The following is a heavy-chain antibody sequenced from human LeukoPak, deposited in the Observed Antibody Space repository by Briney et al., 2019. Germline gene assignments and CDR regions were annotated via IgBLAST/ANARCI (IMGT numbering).Heavy chain of an antibody. CDR3: ARHANDFWSGNWFDP. CDR1: GGSISSSSYY. J-gene: IGHJ5*02. CDR2: IYYSGST. V-gene: IGHV4-39*01. Sequence: PSETLSLTCTVSGGSISSSSYYWGWIRQPPGKGLEWIGSIYYSGSTYYNPSLKSRVTISVDTSKNQFSLKLSSVTAADTAVYYCARHANDFWSGNWFDPWGQGTLVTVSS. D-gene: IGHD3-3*01.